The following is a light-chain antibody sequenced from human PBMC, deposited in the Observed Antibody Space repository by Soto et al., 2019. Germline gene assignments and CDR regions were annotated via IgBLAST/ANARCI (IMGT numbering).Light chain of an antibody. Sequence: EIVMTQSPGTLSVSPGERVIFSCRASQSVSGNLAWYQQKPGQAPRLLIYGAFNRATGIPARFSGSGSGTDFTLTISSLEPEDFAVYYCQQRNIWPPVTFGQGTRLEI. J-gene: IGKJ5*01. CDR2: GAF. V-gene: IGKV3-11*01. CDR1: QSVSGN. CDR3: QQRNIWPPVT.